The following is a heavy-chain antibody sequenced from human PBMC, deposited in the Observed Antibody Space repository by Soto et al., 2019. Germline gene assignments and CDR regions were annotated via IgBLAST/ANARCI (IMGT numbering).Heavy chain of an antibody. CDR3: ARDGLTGRHGAFYI. V-gene: IGHV1-69*12. CDR1: GGTFSSYA. D-gene: IGHD2-15*01. CDR2: IIPIFGTA. Sequence: QVQLVQSGAEVKKPGSSVKVSCKASGGTFSSYAIRWVRQAPGKGLEWMGGIIPIFGTANYAQKFQGRVTITADESTNTDYMELSSLRSEDSAVYYCARDGLTGRHGAFYIWGQGTMVTVSS. J-gene: IGHJ3*02.